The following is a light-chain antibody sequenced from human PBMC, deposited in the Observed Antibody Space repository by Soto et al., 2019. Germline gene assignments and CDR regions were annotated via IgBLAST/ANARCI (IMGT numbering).Light chain of an antibody. CDR2: GAS. Sequence: EIVLTQSPCTLSLSPGEGATLSCRASQSVRNNYLAWYQQKPGQAPRLLISGASSRATGVPDRFSGSGSGTDFTLTISRLESEDFAVYYCQRYGSSPPHTFGQGTRLEIK. J-gene: IGKJ2*01. CDR3: QRYGSSPPHT. CDR1: QSVRNNY. V-gene: IGKV3-20*01.